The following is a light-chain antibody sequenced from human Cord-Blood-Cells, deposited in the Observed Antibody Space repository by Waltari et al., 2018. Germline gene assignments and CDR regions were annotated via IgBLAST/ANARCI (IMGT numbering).Light chain of an antibody. V-gene: IGLV3-19*01. J-gene: IGLJ2*01. CDR1: SLRSYY. CDR2: GKN. Sequence: SSELTQDPAVSVALGQTVRITCQGDSLRSYYASWYQQKPGQAPVLVIYGKNNRPSGIPDPFSSSSSGNTASLTITGAQAEDEADYYCNSRDSSGNHVVFGGGTKLTVL. CDR3: NSRDSSGNHVV.